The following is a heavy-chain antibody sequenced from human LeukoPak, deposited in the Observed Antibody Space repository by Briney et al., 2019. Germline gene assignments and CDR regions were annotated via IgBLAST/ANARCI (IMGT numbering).Heavy chain of an antibody. Sequence: GASVKVSCKASGYTFSTYRIIWVRQAPGQGLEWMGWISGRNGNTNYSQRLQGRVTMTTDTSTSTAYMELRSLTSDDTAVYYCARDHALWSNCFDYWGQGTLVTVSS. CDR1: GYTFSTYR. V-gene: IGHV1-18*01. CDR2: ISGRNGNT. J-gene: IGHJ4*02. D-gene: IGHD2/OR15-2a*01. CDR3: ARDHALWSNCFDY.